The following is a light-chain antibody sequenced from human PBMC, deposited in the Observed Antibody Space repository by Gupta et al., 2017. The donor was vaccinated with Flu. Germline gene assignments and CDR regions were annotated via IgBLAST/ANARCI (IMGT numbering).Light chain of an antibody. Sequence: DIQLPQSPSSLSASVRDRVTITRRSSQSIDTDLSWYQQKSGTAPKRLIFGASTLQSGVPYWFRGSGSGTRFTVTINNVQPEVVATYYCRQHSRYPWTFGQGTKVESK. V-gene: IGKV1-17*02. J-gene: IGKJ1*01. CDR3: RQHSRYPWT. CDR1: QSIDTD. CDR2: GAS.